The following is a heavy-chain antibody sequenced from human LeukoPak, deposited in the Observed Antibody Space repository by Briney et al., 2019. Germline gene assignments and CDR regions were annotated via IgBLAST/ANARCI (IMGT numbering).Heavy chain of an antibody. CDR3: ATHGSSGADLFDY. J-gene: IGHJ4*02. Sequence: PGGSLRLSCAASGFTFSSYAMSWVRQAPGKGLEWVSVIYSGGSTYYADSVKGRFTISRDNSKNTLYLQMNSLRAEDTAVYYCATHGSSGADLFDYWGQGTLVTVSS. V-gene: IGHV3-66*04. CDR2: IYSGGST. D-gene: IGHD6-19*01. CDR1: GFTFSSYA.